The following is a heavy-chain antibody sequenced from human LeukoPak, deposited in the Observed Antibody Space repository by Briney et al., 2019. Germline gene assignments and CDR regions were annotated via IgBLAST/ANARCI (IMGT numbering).Heavy chain of an antibody. CDR1: GYTLTELS. V-gene: IGHV1-24*01. CDR3: ATDRPYCSGTSCLIFDP. J-gene: IGHJ5*02. Sequence: EASVKVSCKVSGYTLTELSMHWVRQAPGKGLEWMGGFDPEDGETIYAQKFQGRVTMTEDTSTDTAYMELSSLRSEDTAVYYCATDRPYCSGTSCLIFDPWGQGTLVTVSS. CDR2: FDPEDGET. D-gene: IGHD2-2*01.